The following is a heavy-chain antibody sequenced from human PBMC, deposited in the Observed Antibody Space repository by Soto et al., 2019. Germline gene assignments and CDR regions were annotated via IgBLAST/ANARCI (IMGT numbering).Heavy chain of an antibody. V-gene: IGHV5-51*01. CDR1: GYSFTSYW. CDR2: IYPGDSDT. CDR3: ARLVRGYCSGGSCVPFDY. Sequence: PGESLKISCKGSGYSFTSYWIGWVRQMPGKGLEWMGIIYPGDSDTRYSPSFQGQVTISADKSISTAYLQWSSLKASDTAMYYWARLVRGYCSGGSCVPFDYWGQGTLVTVSS. J-gene: IGHJ4*02. D-gene: IGHD2-15*01.